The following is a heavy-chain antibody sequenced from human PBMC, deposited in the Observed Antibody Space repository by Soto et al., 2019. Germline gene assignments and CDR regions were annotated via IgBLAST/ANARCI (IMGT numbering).Heavy chain of an antibody. CDR2: ISYDGSNK. Sequence: GGCLRLSCAASGFTFSSNAMHWVRQAPGKGLEWVAVISYDGSNKYYADSVKGRFSISRDNSKNSLYLQMNSLRAEDTAVYYCARDGLAVAGPFDYWGQGTLVTVSS. D-gene: IGHD6-19*01. J-gene: IGHJ4*02. CDR3: ARDGLAVAGPFDY. V-gene: IGHV3-30-3*01. CDR1: GFTFSSNA.